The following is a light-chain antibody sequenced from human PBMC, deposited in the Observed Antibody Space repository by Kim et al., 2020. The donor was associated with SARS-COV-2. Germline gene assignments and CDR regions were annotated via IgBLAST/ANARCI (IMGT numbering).Light chain of an antibody. V-gene: IGKV1-17*03. CDR1: QDISNY. J-gene: IGKJ4*01. CDR3: LQHNSYPLT. Sequence: ASVGDRVTITCRASQDISNYLAWFQQKPGKVPKRLIYGASSLQSGVPSRFSGSGSGTEFTLTISSLQPEDFATYYCLQHNSYPLTFGGGTKVDIK. CDR2: GAS.